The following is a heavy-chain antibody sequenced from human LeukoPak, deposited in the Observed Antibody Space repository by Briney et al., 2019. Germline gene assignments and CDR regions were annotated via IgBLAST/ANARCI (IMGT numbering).Heavy chain of an antibody. Sequence: GESLKISCQASGYTFAKYWIGWVRQMPGKGLEWMGIIYPGDSDTRYGPSFQGQVTISADKSISTAYLQWSSLKASDTAMYYCARRNYYFGSGSYYSPDNWFDPWGQGTLVTVSS. CDR3: ARRNYYFGSGSYYSPDNWFDP. V-gene: IGHV5-51*01. CDR2: IYPGDSDT. J-gene: IGHJ5*02. CDR1: GYTFAKYW. D-gene: IGHD3-10*01.